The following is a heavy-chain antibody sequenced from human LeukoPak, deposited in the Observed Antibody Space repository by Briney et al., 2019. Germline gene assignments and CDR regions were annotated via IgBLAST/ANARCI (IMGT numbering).Heavy chain of an antibody. CDR2: ISAYNGNT. Sequence: ASVKVSCKASGYTFTSYGISWVRQAPGQGLEWMGWISAYNGNTNYAQKLQGRVTMTTDTSTSTAYMELRSLRSDDTAVYYCGRVQYYDFWSGSDYWGQGTLVTVSS. J-gene: IGHJ4*02. CDR1: GYTFTSYG. CDR3: GRVQYYDFWSGSDY. V-gene: IGHV1-18*01. D-gene: IGHD3-3*01.